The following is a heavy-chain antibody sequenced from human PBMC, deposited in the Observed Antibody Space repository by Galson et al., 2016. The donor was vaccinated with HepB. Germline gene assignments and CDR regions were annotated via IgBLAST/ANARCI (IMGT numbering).Heavy chain of an antibody. CDR1: GFTFRDSA. Sequence: SLRLSCATSGFTFRDSALNWFRQAPGKGLEWVGFIRSNAYGGTTEYGASVKGRFTISRDDSESIAYLQTHSLKTEDTAVYYCTRGGAGSGSYPPHLTYWGQGTLVTVSS. J-gene: IGHJ4*02. CDR2: IRSNAYGGTT. CDR3: TRGGAGSGSYPPHLTY. V-gene: IGHV3-49*03. D-gene: IGHD1-26*01.